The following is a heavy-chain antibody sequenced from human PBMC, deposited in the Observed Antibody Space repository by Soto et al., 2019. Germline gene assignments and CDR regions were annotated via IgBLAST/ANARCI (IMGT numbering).Heavy chain of an antibody. CDR3: ATSNGFDP. CDR1: GCSISSRGYY. Sequence: QLQLQESGPGLVKPSETLSLTCTVSGCSISSRGYYWGWIRQPPGKGLEWIGTIYYSGSTYYNPSLKSRVTISVDTSKNLFSLKRSSVTAADTAVYYCATSNGFDPWGQGTLVTVSS. CDR2: IYYSGST. V-gene: IGHV4-39*01. J-gene: IGHJ5*02.